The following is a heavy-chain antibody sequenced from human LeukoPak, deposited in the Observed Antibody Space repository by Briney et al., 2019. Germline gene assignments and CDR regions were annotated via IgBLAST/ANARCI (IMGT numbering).Heavy chain of an antibody. CDR2: ISGSGGST. D-gene: IGHD6-13*01. V-gene: IGHV3-23*01. CDR3: AKGIRIAAAVDY. J-gene: IGHJ4*02. CDR1: GFTFSSYA. Sequence: PGGSLRVSCAASGFTFSSYAMSWVRQAQGKGLEWVSAISGSGGSTYYADSVKGRFTISRDNSKNTLYLQMNSLRAEDTAVYYCAKGIRIAAAVDYWGQGTLVTVSS.